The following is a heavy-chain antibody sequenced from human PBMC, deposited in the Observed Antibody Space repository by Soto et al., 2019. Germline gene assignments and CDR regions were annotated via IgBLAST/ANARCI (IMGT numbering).Heavy chain of an antibody. CDR1: GYTFTSYD. J-gene: IGHJ3*02. CDR2: MNPNSGNT. CDR3: ARGIPTYCSSTSCYDIDAFDI. Sequence: ASVKVSCKASGYTFTSYDINWVRQATGQGLEWMGWMNPNSGNTGYAQKFQGRVTMTRNTSISTAYIELSSLRSEDTAVYYCARGIPTYCSSTSCYDIDAFDIWGQGTMVTVS. D-gene: IGHD2-2*01. V-gene: IGHV1-8*01.